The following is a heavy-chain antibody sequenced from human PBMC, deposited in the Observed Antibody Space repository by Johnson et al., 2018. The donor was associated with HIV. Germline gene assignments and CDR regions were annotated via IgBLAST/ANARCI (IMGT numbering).Heavy chain of an antibody. CDR2: IKQDGSSA. CDR1: GFRFNIYW. CDR3: AKADTMAGDAFDI. Sequence: VLLVESGGGLVQPGGSLRLSCAASGFRFNIYWMSWVRQAPGKGLEWVANIKQDGSSAFYVDSVKGRFTISRDNSKNTLFLQMNSLRVDDTAMYYCAKADTMAGDAFDIWGQGTMVTVSS. J-gene: IGHJ3*02. D-gene: IGHD2-2*01. V-gene: IGHV3-7*04.